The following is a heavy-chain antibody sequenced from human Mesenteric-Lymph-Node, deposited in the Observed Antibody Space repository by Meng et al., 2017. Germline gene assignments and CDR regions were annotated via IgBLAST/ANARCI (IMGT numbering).Heavy chain of an antibody. V-gene: IGHV4-39*01. CDR1: GGSISSSSYY. CDR3: ARIAVAGTFDY. D-gene: IGHD6-19*01. Sequence: QLQLQELGPGLVKLAETLSIIRTVSGGSISSSSYYWGWIRQPPGKGLEGIGSIYYSGSTYYNPSLTSRVTISVDTSKNQFSLKLSSVTDADTAVYYCARIAVAGTFDYCGQGTLVTVSS. J-gene: IGHJ4*02. CDR2: IYYSGST.